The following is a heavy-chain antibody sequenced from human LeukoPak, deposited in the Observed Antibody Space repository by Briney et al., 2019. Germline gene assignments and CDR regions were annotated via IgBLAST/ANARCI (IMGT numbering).Heavy chain of an antibody. CDR2: IYYSGST. CDR3: ARVSIFGVVITLDY. CDR1: GGSISSGGYY. J-gene: IGHJ4*02. V-gene: IGHV4-31*03. D-gene: IGHD3-3*01. Sequence: SQTLSLTCTVSGGSISSGGYYWSWIRQHPGKGLEWIGYIYYSGSTYYNPSLKSRVTISVDTSKNQFSLKLSSVTAADTAVYYCARVSIFGVVITLDYWGQGTLVTVSS.